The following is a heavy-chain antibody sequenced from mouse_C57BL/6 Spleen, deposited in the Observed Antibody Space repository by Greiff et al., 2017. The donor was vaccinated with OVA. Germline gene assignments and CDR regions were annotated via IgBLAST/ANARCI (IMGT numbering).Heavy chain of an antibody. Sequence: VQLVESGAELVKPGASVKISCKASGYAFSSYWMNWVKQRPGKGLEWIGQIYPGDGDTNYNGKFKGKATLTADKSSSTAYMQLSSLTSEDSAVYFCARQDYGNPRWYFDVWGTGTTVTVSS. J-gene: IGHJ1*03. CDR1: GYAFSSYW. V-gene: IGHV1-80*01. D-gene: IGHD2-1*01. CDR2: IYPGDGDT. CDR3: ARQDYGNPRWYFDV.